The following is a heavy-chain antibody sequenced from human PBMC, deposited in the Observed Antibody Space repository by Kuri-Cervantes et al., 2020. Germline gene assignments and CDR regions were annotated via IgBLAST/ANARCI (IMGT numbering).Heavy chain of an antibody. CDR3: AKDGFIIAGAPSG. CDR1: GYTFTGYY. CDR2: INPNSGGT. D-gene: IGHD6-13*01. Sequence: ASVKVSCKASGYTFTGYYMHWVRQAPGQGLEWMGWINPNSGGTNYAQKFQGRVTMTRNTSISTAYMELSRLRSDDTAVYYCAKDGFIIAGAPSGRGQGTLVTVSS. V-gene: IGHV1-2*02. J-gene: IGHJ4*02.